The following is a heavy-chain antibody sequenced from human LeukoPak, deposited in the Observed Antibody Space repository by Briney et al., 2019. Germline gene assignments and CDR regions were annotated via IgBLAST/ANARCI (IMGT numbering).Heavy chain of an antibody. CDR2: IYYSGST. CDR3: ARHGAGSGWTYFDY. V-gene: IGHV4-39*01. CDR1: GGSISSSSYY. J-gene: IGHJ4*02. D-gene: IGHD6-19*01. Sequence: SETLSLTCTVSGGSISSSSYYWGWIRQPPGKGLEWIGSIYYSGSTYYNPSLKSRVTISVDTSKNQFSLELSSVTAADTAVYYCARHGAGSGWTYFDYWGQGTLVTVSS.